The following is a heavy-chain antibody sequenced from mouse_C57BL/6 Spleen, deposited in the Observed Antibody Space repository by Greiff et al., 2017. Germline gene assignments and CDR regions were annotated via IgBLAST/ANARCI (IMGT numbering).Heavy chain of an antibody. Sequence: QVQLQQSGAELVKPGASVKISCKASGYAFSSYWMNWVKQRPGKGLEWIGQIYPGDGDTNYNGKFKGKATLPADKSSSTAYMQLSSLTSEDSAVYFCARAVTTGVGPSPHWYFDVWGTGTTVTVSS. D-gene: IGHD1-1*01. CDR3: ARAVTTGVGPSPHWYFDV. CDR2: IYPGDGDT. J-gene: IGHJ1*03. V-gene: IGHV1-80*01. CDR1: GYAFSSYW.